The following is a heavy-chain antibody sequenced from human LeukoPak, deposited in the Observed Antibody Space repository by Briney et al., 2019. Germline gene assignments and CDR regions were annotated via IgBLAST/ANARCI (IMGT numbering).Heavy chain of an antibody. J-gene: IGHJ4*02. CDR3: AKEGRSLQTY. CDR1: GFTFSSSA. D-gene: IGHD5-24*01. CDR2: IKEDGTET. Sequence: GGSLRLSCAASGFTFSSSAMSWVRLAPGKGLEWVANIKEDGTETYYVDSVKGRFTISRDNAKNSLYLQMNSLRVEDTAVYYCAKEGRSLQTYWGQGTLVTVSS. V-gene: IGHV3-7*03.